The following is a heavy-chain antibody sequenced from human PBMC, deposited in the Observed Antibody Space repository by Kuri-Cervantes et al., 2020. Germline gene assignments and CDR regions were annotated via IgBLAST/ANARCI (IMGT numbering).Heavy chain of an antibody. CDR3: ARHTSLTSFDY. D-gene: IGHD2-2*01. V-gene: IGHV5-51*01. J-gene: IGHJ4*02. CDR1: GYGFTRYW. Sequence: GGSLRLSCKGSGYGFTRYWIGWVRQMPGKGLEWMGIIYPGDSDTRYSPSFQGQVTISADKSISTAYLQWSSLKASDTAMYYCARHTSLTSFDYWGQGTLVTVSS. CDR2: IYPGDSDT.